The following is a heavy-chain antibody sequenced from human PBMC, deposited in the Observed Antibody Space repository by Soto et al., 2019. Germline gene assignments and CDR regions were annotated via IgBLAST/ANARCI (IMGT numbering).Heavy chain of an antibody. CDR2: FYWNGIE. CDR1: GFSLSTSGLG. J-gene: IGHJ4*01. D-gene: IGHD2-2*01. V-gene: IGHV2-5*01. CDR3: AHTRVPDTLDY. Sequence: QITLRESGPTLVKPTQTLTLTCTFSGFSLSTSGLGVAWIRQPPGKPLEWLALFYWNGIERYSPSLKSRLTITKDTSKNEVVLTMTNMDPLDTATFYCAHTRVPDTLDYWGQGTLVTVSS.